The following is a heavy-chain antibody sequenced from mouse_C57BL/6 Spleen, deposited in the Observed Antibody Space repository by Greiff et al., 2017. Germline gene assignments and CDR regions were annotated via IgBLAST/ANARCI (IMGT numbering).Heavy chain of an antibody. CDR3: ARWGNYFAY. D-gene: IGHD2-1*01. J-gene: IGHJ3*01. V-gene: IGHV1-9*01. Sequence: QVQLQQSGAELMQPGASVKLSCKATGYTFTGYWIEWVKQRPGHGLEWIGEILPGSGSTNYTEKFKGKATFTADTSSNTAYMQLSSLTTEDSAIYYCARWGNYFAYWGQGTLVTVSA. CDR2: ILPGSGST. CDR1: GYTFTGYW.